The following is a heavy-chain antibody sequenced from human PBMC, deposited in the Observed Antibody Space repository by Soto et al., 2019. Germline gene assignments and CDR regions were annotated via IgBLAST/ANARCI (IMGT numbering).Heavy chain of an antibody. CDR2: IYPGDSDT. Sequence: GESLKISCKGSGYSFTSYWIGWVRQMPRKGLEWMGIIYPGDSDTRYSPSFQGQVTISADKSISTAYLQWSSLKASDTAMYYCARLAGTGNYYYYGMDVWGQGTTVTVSS. CDR3: ARLAGTGNYYYYGMDV. D-gene: IGHD6-19*01. CDR1: GYSFTSYW. J-gene: IGHJ6*02. V-gene: IGHV5-51*01.